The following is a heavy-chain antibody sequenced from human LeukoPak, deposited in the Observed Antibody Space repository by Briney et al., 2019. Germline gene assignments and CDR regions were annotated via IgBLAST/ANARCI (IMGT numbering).Heavy chain of an antibody. D-gene: IGHD1-26*01. V-gene: IGHV4-39*07. CDR2: IYYSGST. CDR3: ARVKSGSEKLYYFDY. Sequence: SGTLSLTCTVSGGSISSSSYYWGWIRQPPGKGLEWIGSIYYSGSTYYNPSLKSRVTISVDTSKNQFSLKLSSVTAADTAVYYCARVKSGSEKLYYFDYWGQGTLVTVSS. CDR1: GGSISSSSYY. J-gene: IGHJ4*02.